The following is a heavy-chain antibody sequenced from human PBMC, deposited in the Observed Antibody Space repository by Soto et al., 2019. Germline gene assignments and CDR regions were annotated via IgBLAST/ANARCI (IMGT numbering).Heavy chain of an antibody. Sequence: SETLSLTCTVSGGSISSYYWSWIRQPPGKGLERIGYIYYSGSTNYNPSLKSRVTISVDTSKNQFSLKLSSVTAADTAVYYCARGVNIVATIRSPYFDYWGQGTLVTVSS. D-gene: IGHD5-12*01. V-gene: IGHV4-59*01. J-gene: IGHJ4*02. CDR3: ARGVNIVATIRSPYFDY. CDR1: GGSISSYY. CDR2: IYYSGST.